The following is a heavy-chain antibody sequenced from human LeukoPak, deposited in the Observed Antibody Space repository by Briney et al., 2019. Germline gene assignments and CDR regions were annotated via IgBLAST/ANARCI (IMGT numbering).Heavy chain of an antibody. CDR2: INHSGST. D-gene: IGHD4-23*01. CDR1: GGSFSGYY. J-gene: IGHJ2*01. CDR3: ARHHGGGVAYFDL. Sequence: SETLSLTCAVYGGSFSGYYWSWIRQPPGKGLEWIGEINHSGSTNYNPSLKSRVTISVDTSKNQFSLKLSSVTASDTAVYYCARHHGGGVAYFDLWGRGTLVTVSS. V-gene: IGHV4-34*01.